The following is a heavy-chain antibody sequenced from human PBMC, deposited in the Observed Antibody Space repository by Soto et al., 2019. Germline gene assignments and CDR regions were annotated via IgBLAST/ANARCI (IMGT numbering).Heavy chain of an antibody. D-gene: IGHD3-10*01. CDR2: IYYSGST. CDR3: ARDRGHYYGSGSYYSFDP. Sequence: TCTVSGGSISSGGYYWSWIRQHPGKGLEWIGYIYYSGSTYYNPSLKSRVTISVDTSKNQFSLKLSSVTAADTAVYYCARDRGHYYGSGSYYSFDPWGQGTLVTVSS. CDR1: GGSISSGGYY. J-gene: IGHJ5*02. V-gene: IGHV4-31*03.